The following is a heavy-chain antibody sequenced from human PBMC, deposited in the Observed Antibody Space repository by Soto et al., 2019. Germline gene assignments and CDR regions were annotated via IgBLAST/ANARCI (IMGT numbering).Heavy chain of an antibody. CDR1: GGSFSGYY. D-gene: IGHD5-18*01. CDR3: ASPRNTAMAQAELDS. Sequence: QVQLQQWGAGLLKPSETLSLTCAVYGGSFSGYYWSWIRQPPGKGLEWIGEINHSGSTNYNPSLKSRVTISVDTSKNQFSLKLSSVTAADTAVYYCASPRNTAMAQAELDSWGQGTLVTVSS. V-gene: IGHV4-34*01. CDR2: INHSGST. J-gene: IGHJ4*02.